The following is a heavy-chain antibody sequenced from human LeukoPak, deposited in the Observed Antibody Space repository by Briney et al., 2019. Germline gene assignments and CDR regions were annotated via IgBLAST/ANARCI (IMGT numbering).Heavy chain of an antibody. CDR1: GLHNKGYY. D-gene: IGHD3-10*01. V-gene: IGHV4-59*08. Sequence: SETLSLTGTLSGLHNKGYYESWLRQPPGKGLEWIGYIYHSGSTNYNPSLKSRVTISVDTSKNQFSLKLRSVTAADTAVYYCASPLVRVVNDALDIWGQGTMVTVSS. CDR3: ASPLVRVVNDALDI. J-gene: IGHJ3*02. CDR2: IYHSGST.